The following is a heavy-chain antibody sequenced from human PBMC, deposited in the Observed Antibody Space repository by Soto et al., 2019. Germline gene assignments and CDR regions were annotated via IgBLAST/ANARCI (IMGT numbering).Heavy chain of an antibody. CDR3: ARVRCSGGSYYSGLDY. Sequence: QVQLVQSGAEVKKPGSSVKVSCKASGGTFSSYTISWVRQAPGQGLEWMGRIIPILGIANYAQKFQGRVTITADKSTSTAYMELSSLRSEDTAVYYCARVRCSGGSYYSGLDYWGQGTLVTVSS. J-gene: IGHJ4*02. CDR2: IIPILGIA. CDR1: GGTFSSYT. V-gene: IGHV1-69*02. D-gene: IGHD2-15*01.